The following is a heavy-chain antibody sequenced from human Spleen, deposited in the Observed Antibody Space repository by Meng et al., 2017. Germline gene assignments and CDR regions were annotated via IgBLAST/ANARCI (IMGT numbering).Heavy chain of an antibody. J-gene: IGHJ4*02. Sequence: QVEPEHVGSGLVKPSATLALTFDVYGGSFRDDYWSWIRQPPGKGLEWIGEINHSGSTNYNPSLESRATISVDTSQNNLSLKLSSVTAADSAVYYCARGPTTMAHDFDYWGQGTLVTVSS. CDR2: INHSGST. D-gene: IGHD4-11*01. V-gene: IGHV4-34*01. CDR1: GGSFRDDY. CDR3: ARGPTTMAHDFDY.